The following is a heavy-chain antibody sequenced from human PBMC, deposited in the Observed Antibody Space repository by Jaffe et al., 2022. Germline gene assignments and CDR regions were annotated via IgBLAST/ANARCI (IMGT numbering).Heavy chain of an antibody. Sequence: QVQLVQSGAEVKKPGASVKVSCKASGYTFTSYGISWVRQAPGQGLEWMGWISAYNGNTNYAQKLQGRVTMTTDTSTSTAYMELRSLRSDDTAVYYCARGIRPPLIAAREEGAFDIWGQGTMVTVSS. CDR1: GYTFTSYG. J-gene: IGHJ3*02. CDR3: ARGIRPPLIAAREEGAFDI. V-gene: IGHV1-18*01. D-gene: IGHD6-6*01. CDR2: ISAYNGNT.